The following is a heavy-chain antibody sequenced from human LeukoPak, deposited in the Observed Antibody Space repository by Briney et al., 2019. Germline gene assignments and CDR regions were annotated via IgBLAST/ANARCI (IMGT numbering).Heavy chain of an antibody. V-gene: IGHV3-23*01. CDR3: ARVRPWVFDY. CDR2: ISGGGYNT. J-gene: IGHJ4*02. Sequence: GGSLRLSCATSGLTFSSYAMSWVRQAPGKGLEWVSAISGGGYNTYYADSVKGRFTISRHNSKNTLYLQMNNLRPGDTAVYYCARVRPWVFDYWGQGALVTVSS. CDR1: GLTFSSYA.